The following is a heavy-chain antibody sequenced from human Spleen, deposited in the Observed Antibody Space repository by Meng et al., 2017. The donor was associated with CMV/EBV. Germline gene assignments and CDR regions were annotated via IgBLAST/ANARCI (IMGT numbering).Heavy chain of an antibody. CDR3: MSRYCSSISCFDY. D-gene: IGHD2-2*01. V-gene: IGHV3-30*04. CDR2: ISYDGTKK. CDR1: GFIFGDYS. Sequence: GESLKISCSASGFIFGDYSMSWVRQAPGKGLEWVAVISYDGTKKYYADSVKGRFTISRDNSKNTLYLQVNSLRAEDTAVYYCMSRYCSSISCFDYWGQGTLVTVSS. J-gene: IGHJ4*02.